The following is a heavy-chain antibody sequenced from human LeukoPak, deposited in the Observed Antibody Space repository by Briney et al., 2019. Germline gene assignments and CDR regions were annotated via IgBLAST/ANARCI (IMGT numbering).Heavy chain of an antibody. Sequence: GESLKISCKGSGYLSTNYRVAWVRQLPGKGLERMGIIYPGDSDTRNSPSFQGQLTISADKSINTAYLQWSSLKASDIAMYYCARQGIMGATRFHFDYWGQGTLVTVSS. V-gene: IGHV5-51*01. D-gene: IGHD1-26*01. CDR3: ARQGIMGATRFHFDY. CDR1: GYLSTNYR. J-gene: IGHJ4*02. CDR2: IYPGDSDT.